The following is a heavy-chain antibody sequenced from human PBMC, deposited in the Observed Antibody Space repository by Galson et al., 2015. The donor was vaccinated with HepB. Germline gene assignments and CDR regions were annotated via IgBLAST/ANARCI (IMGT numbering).Heavy chain of an antibody. CDR3: ARDSSDLTTLSEHAFDI. Sequence: TLSLTCTVSGGSISSGDYYWSWIRQPPGKGLEWIGYIYYSGSTYYNPSLKSRVTISVDTSKNQFSLKLSSVTAADTAVYYCARDSSDLTTLSEHAFDIWGQGTMVTVSS. CDR1: GGSISSGDYY. D-gene: IGHD3-9*01. J-gene: IGHJ3*02. V-gene: IGHV4-30-4*01. CDR2: IYYSGST.